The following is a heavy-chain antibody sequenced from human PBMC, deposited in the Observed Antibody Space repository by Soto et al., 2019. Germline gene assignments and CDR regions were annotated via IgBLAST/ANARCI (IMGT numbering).Heavy chain of an antibody. J-gene: IGHJ4*02. D-gene: IGHD6-19*01. CDR3: ARRGSGGYYDY. V-gene: IGHV3-23*01. CDR1: GFTFSSYA. CDR2: ISGSGDST. Sequence: EVQLLESGGGLVQPGGSLRLSCAASGFTFSSYAMRWVRQAPGKGLEWVSAISGSGDSTYYADSVQGRFTISRDNSKNTLYLQMNSLRAEDTAVYYCARRGSGGYYDYWGQGTLVTVSS.